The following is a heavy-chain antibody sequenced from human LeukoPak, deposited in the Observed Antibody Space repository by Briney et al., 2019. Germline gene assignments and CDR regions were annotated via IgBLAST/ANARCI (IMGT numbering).Heavy chain of an antibody. CDR3: ARDEYGSGSMYGMDV. J-gene: IGHJ6*02. CDR1: GGTFSSYA. CDR2: IIPIFGTA. V-gene: IGHV1-69*13. D-gene: IGHD3-10*01. Sequence: SVKVSCKASGGTFSSYAISWVRQAPGQGLEWMGGIIPIFGTANYAQKFQGRVTITADESTSTAYMELSSLRSEDTAVYYCARDEYGSGSMYGMDVWGQGTTVTVSS.